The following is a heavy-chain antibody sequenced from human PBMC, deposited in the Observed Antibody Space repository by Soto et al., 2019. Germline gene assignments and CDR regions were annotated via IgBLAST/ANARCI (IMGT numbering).Heavy chain of an antibody. V-gene: IGHV3-21*01. CDR3: ARDQGLVLRFLEWLPIWDEDYYYYGMDV. Sequence: GGSLRLSCSASGFTFSSYSMNWVCQAPGKGLEWVSSISSSSSYIYYADSVKGRFTISRDNAKNSLYLQMNSLRAEDTAVYYCARDQGLVLRFLEWLPIWDEDYYYYGMDVWGQGTTVTV. D-gene: IGHD3-3*01. J-gene: IGHJ6*02. CDR1: GFTFSSYS. CDR2: ISSSSSYI.